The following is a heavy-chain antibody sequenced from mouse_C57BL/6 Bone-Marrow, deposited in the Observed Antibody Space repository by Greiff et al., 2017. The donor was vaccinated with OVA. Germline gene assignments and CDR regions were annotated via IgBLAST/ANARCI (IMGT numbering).Heavy chain of an antibody. CDR2: IDPSDSYT. CDR1: GYTFTSYW. CDR3: ARLTGRGDFAY. Sequence: QVQLQQPGAELVMPGASVKLSCKASGYTFTSYWMHWVKQRPGLGLEWIGEIDPSDSYTNYNQKFKGKSTLTVDKSSSTAYMQLSSLTSEDSAVYYCARLTGRGDFAYWGQGTLVTVSA. V-gene: IGHV1-69*01. J-gene: IGHJ3*01. D-gene: IGHD4-1*01.